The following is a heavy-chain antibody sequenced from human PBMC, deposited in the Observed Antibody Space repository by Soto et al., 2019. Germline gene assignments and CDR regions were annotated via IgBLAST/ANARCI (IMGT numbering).Heavy chain of an antibody. D-gene: IGHD3-3*01. V-gene: IGHV3-23*01. CDR3: AIDMDDFWSGYPNWFDP. Sequence: GGSLRLSCAASGFTFSSYAMSWVRQAPGKGLEWVSAISGSGGSTYYADSVKGRFTISRDNSKNTLYLQMNSLRAEDTAVYYCAIDMDDFWSGYPNWFDPWGQGTLVTVSS. CDR1: GFTFSSYA. CDR2: ISGSGGST. J-gene: IGHJ5*02.